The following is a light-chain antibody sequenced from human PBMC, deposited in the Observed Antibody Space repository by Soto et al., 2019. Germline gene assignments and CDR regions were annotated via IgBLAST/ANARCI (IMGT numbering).Light chain of an antibody. Sequence: EIVMTQSPATLSVSPGEGATLSCRASRTVSRKLAWYQQKPGQAPRLLISDASTRATGIPVRFSGSGSGTEFTLTISSVQSEDFAVYYCQQYSNWKTFGQGTKVEIK. J-gene: IGKJ2*01. CDR3: QQYSNWKT. CDR2: DAS. V-gene: IGKV3-15*01. CDR1: RTVSRK.